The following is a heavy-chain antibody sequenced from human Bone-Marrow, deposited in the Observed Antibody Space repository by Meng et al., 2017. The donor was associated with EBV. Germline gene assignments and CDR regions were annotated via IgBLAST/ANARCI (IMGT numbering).Heavy chain of an antibody. J-gene: IGHJ6*02. Sequence: QLQLQESGPXLVKPXXXLSLTCTVSGGSISSSSYYWGWIRQPPGKGLEWIGSIYYSGSTYYNPSLKSRVTISVDTSKNQFSLKLSSVTAADTAVYYCKVHGTTFYYGMDVWGQGTTVTVSS. CDR3: KVHGTTFYYGMDV. D-gene: IGHD2/OR15-2a*01. CDR2: IYYSGST. CDR1: GGSISSSSYY. V-gene: IGHV4-39*07.